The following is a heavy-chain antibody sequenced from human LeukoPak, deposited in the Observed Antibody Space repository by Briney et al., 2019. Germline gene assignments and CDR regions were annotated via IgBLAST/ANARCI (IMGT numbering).Heavy chain of an antibody. J-gene: IGHJ5*02. D-gene: IGHD3-16*01. CDR2: ISGSGGST. V-gene: IGHV3-23*01. Sequence: GGSLRLSCAASGFTFSSYAMSWVRQAPGKGLGWVSAISGSGGSTYYADSVKGRFTISRDNSKNTLYLQMNSLRAEDTAVYYCAKDLPGLHATPEGDDPWGQGTLVTVSS. CDR1: GFTFSSYA. CDR3: AKDLPGLHATPEGDDP.